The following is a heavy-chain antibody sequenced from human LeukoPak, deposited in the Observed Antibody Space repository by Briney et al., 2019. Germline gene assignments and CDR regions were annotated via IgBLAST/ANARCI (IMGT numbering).Heavy chain of an antibody. D-gene: IGHD5-18*01. V-gene: IGHV3-21*01. CDR3: ASETRRGYSYGSPTDGFDI. J-gene: IGHJ3*02. Sequence: GGSLRLSCAASGFTFSSYSMNWVRQAPGKGLEWVSSISSSSSYIYYADSVKGRFTISRDNAKNSLYLQMNSLRAEDTAVYYCASETRRGYSYGSPTDGFDIWGQGTMVTVSS. CDR2: ISSSSSYI. CDR1: GFTFSSYS.